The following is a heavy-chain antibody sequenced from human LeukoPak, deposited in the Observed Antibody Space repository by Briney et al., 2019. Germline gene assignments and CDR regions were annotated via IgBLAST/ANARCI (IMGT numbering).Heavy chain of an antibody. D-gene: IGHD1-7*01. V-gene: IGHV4-59*01. Sequence: SETLSLTCTVSGGSISTYYWNWIRQPPGKGLEWIGYISYSGSTKYNPSLKSRVTISVDTSKNQFSLRVTSLTAADTAVYYCARALTGTTSIFHHWGQGTLVTVSS. CDR3: ARALTGTTSIFHH. CDR1: GGSISTYY. J-gene: IGHJ1*01. CDR2: ISYSGST.